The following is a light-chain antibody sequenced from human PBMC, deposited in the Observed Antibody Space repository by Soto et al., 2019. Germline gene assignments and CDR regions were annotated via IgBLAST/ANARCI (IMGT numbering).Light chain of an antibody. CDR3: QQLNNYPST. Sequence: IQLTRSPSSLSASVGYRVTITCRASQDISSYLGWYKQTPGKAPKLMSYAASTLQSGVPSRFRGSGSGTDFTLTINSLQPEDFATYFCQQLNNYPSTFGGGTKVDIK. J-gene: IGKJ4*01. V-gene: IGKV1-9*01. CDR2: AAS. CDR1: QDISSY.